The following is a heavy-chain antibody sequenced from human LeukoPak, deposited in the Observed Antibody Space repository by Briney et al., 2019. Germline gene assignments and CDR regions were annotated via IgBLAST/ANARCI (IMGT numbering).Heavy chain of an antibody. CDR3: AREESMTTVTDFDY. J-gene: IGHJ4*02. V-gene: IGHV3-30-3*01. D-gene: IGHD4-17*01. CDR1: KFTFSNCV. Sequence: GSSLSLSCAASKFTFSNCVMHWVRRAPGKGLEWVALISYDGSTKFYADSVKGRFTISRDNSKNTLYLQMNSLRAEDTAVYYCAREESMTTVTDFDYWGQGTLVTVSS. CDR2: ISYDGSTK.